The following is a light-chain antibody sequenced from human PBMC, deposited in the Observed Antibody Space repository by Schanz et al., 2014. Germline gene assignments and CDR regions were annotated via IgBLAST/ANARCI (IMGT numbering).Light chain of an antibody. J-gene: IGKJ4*01. CDR3: QQYNKWPLT. CDR1: ETVTTY. CDR2: AAS. Sequence: EIVLTQSPATLSLSPGERATLSCRASETVTTYLAWYQQKPGQAPRLLISAASTRATGIPARFSGSGSGTEFTLTISSLQSEDFAVYYCQQYNKWPLTFGGGTKVETK. V-gene: IGKV3-15*01.